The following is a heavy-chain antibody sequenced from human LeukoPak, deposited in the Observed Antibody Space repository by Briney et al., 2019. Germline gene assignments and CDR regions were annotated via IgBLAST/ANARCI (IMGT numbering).Heavy chain of an antibody. V-gene: IGHV6-1*01. CDR2: TYYRSKWYN. CDR1: GDSVSSNSAA. Sequence: SQTLSLTCAISGDSVSSNSAAWNWIRQSPSRGLEWLGRTYYRSKWYNDYAVSVKSRITINPDTSKNQFSLQLNSVTPEDTAVYYCARDGGPYSGYDLYYFDYWGQGTLVTVSS. CDR3: ARDGGPYSGYDLYYFDY. J-gene: IGHJ4*02. D-gene: IGHD5-12*01.